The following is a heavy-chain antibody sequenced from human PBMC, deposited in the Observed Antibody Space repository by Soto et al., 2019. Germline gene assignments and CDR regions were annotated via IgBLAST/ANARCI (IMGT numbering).Heavy chain of an antibody. CDR3: SREGGDYGIAD. CDR1: GGSISSGGYY. Sequence: QVQLQESGPGLVKPSQTLSLTCTVSGGSISSGGYYWSWIRQHPGKGLEWIGYIYYSRSTYYNPALKSRVTISVATSNNQFSLKLSSVTAADTAVYYCSREGGDYGIADWGQGTLVTVCS. CDR2: IYYSRST. V-gene: IGHV4-31*03. J-gene: IGHJ4*02. D-gene: IGHD4-17*01.